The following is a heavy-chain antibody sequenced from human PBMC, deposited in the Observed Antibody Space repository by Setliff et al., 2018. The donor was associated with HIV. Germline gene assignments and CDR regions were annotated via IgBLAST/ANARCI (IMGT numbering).Heavy chain of an antibody. CDR3: ARALYGDYGGDLNWLDP. Sequence: VASVKVSCKASGYSFTNYAMNWVRQAPGQGLEWMGWIKTDSGSPTHAPGFTGRFVFSVDTSDTTAYLQISSLKAEDTAVYYCARALYGDYGGDLNWLDPWGHGTRVTVSS. V-gene: IGHV7-4-1*02. CDR1: GYSFTNYA. J-gene: IGHJ5*02. CDR2: IKTDSGSP. D-gene: IGHD4-17*01.